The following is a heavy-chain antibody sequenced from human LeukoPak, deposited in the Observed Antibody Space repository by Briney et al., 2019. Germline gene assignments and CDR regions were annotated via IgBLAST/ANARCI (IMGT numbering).Heavy chain of an antibody. V-gene: IGHV4-39*07. CDR2: IYYGGST. CDR3: ARAPGGSERFDY. D-gene: IGHD1-1*01. CDR1: GGSISSSSYY. Sequence: SETLSLTCTVSGGSISSSSYYWGWIRQPPGMGLEWIGSIYYGGSTYYNPSLKSRVTISVDTSKNQFSLKLSSVTAADTAVYYCARAPGGSERFDYWGQGTLVTVSS. J-gene: IGHJ4*02.